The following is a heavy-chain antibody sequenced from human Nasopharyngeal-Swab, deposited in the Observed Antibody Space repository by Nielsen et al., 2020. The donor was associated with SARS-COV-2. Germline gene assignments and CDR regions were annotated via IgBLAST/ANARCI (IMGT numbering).Heavy chain of an antibody. D-gene: IGHD6-19*01. CDR3: ARDSGGYYNFDF. CDR1: GGSISSSYYY. J-gene: IGHJ4*02. Sequence: SETLSLTCSVSGGSISSSYYYWGWIRQPPGKGLEWIANLYYSGTTYYNPSLKSRVTLSVDTSKTQFSLKLSSVTAADTAVYYCARDSGGYYNFDFWGQGTLVTVSS. V-gene: IGHV4-39*07. CDR2: LYYSGTT.